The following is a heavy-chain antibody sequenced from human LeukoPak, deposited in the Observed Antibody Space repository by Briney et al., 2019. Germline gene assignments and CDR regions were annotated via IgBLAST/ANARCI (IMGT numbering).Heavy chain of an antibody. V-gene: IGHV4-4*07. J-gene: IGHJ4*02. CDR2: IYTSGST. Sequence: SETLSLTCTVSGGSISSYYWSWIRQPAGKGLEWIGRIYTSGSTNYNPSLKSRVTMSVDTSKNQFSLKLSSVTAADTAVYYCARVYDYDSSFYFDYWGQGTLVTVSS. CDR1: GGSISSYY. D-gene: IGHD3-22*01. CDR3: ARVYDYDSSFYFDY.